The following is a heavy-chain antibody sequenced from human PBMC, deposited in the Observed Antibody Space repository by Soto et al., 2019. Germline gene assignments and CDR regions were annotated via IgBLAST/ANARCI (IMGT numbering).Heavy chain of an antibody. D-gene: IGHD3-3*01. CDR3: ARDGVYYDFWSGYYTDYYFDY. CDR2: IIPIFGTA. CDR1: GGTFSSYA. Sequence: SVQVSCKASGGTFSSYAISWVRQAPGQGLEWMGGIIPIFGTANYAQKFQGRVTITADESTSTAYMELSSLRSEDTAVYYCARDGVYYDFWSGYYTDYYFDYWGQGTLVTVSS. J-gene: IGHJ4*02. V-gene: IGHV1-69*13.